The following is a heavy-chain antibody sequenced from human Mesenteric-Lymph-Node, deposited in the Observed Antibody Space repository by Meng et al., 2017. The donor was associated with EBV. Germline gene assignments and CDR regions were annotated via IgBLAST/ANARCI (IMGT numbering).Heavy chain of an antibody. V-gene: IGHV4-61*01. Sequence: VQLQESGPGLVKPSETLSLTCTVSGGSVSSGTYYWSWIRQPPGKGLEWIGYIYYSGSTNYNPSLRSRVTISVDTSKNQFSLKLSSVTAADTAVYYCATGLYGDYALANWGQGTLVTVSS. CDR3: ATGLYGDYALAN. D-gene: IGHD4-17*01. CDR1: GGSVSSGTYY. J-gene: IGHJ4*02. CDR2: IYYSGST.